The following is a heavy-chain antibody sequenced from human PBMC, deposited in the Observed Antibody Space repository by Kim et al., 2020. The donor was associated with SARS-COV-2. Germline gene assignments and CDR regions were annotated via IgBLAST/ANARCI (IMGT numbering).Heavy chain of an antibody. D-gene: IGHD3-22*01. CDR1: GGTFSSYA. V-gene: IGHV1-69*13. J-gene: IGHJ4*02. CDR3: ASPPTPYYYDSSGYRLDFDY. Sequence: SVKVSCKASGGTFSSYAISWVRQAPGQGLEWMGGIIPIFGTANYAQKFQGRVTITADESTSTAYMELSSLRSEDTAVYYCASPPTPYYYDSSGYRLDFDYWGQGTLVTVSS. CDR2: IIPIFGTA.